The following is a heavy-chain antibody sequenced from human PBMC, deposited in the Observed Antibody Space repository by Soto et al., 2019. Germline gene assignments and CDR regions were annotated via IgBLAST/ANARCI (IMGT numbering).Heavy chain of an antibody. Sequence: SETLSLTCTVSGGSVSSGSYYWSWIRQPPGKGLEWIGYIYYSGSTNYNPSLKSRVTISVDTSKNQFSLKLSSVTAADTAVYYCARERVAGSYYYYGMDVWGQGTTVTVSS. CDR3: ARERVAGSYYYYGMDV. V-gene: IGHV4-61*01. J-gene: IGHJ6*02. CDR2: IYYSGST. D-gene: IGHD3-3*01. CDR1: GGSVSSGSYY.